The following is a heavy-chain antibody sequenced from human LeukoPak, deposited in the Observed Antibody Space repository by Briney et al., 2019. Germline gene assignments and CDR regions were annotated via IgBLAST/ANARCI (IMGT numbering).Heavy chain of an antibody. V-gene: IGHV3-11*01. CDR3: AKGRDVLRFLEWLSDR. CDR2: ISSSGSTI. Sequence: PGGSLRLSCAASGFTFSDYYMSWIRQAPGKGLEWVSHISSSGSTIYYADSVKGRFTISRDNAKNSLYLQMNSLRAKDTAVYYCAKGRDVLRFLEWLSDRWGQGTLVTVSS. CDR1: GFTFSDYY. D-gene: IGHD3-3*01. J-gene: IGHJ5*02.